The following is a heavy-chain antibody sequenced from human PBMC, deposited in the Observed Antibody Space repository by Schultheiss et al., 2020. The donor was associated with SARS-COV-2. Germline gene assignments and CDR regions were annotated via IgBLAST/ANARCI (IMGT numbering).Heavy chain of an antibody. CDR3: ARHRDRLRWFDP. Sequence: AGSLRLSCAVYGGSFSGYYWSWIRQPPGKGLEWIGYIYYSGSTNYNPSLKSRVTISVDTSKNQFSLKLSSVTAADTAVYYCARHRDRLRWFDPWGQGTLVTVSS. CDR2: IYYSGST. D-gene: IGHD4-17*01. V-gene: IGHV4-59*08. J-gene: IGHJ5*02. CDR1: GGSFSGYY.